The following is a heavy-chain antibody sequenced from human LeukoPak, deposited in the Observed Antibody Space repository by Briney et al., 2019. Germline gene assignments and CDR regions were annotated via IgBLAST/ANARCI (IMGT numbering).Heavy chain of an antibody. CDR1: GGSISSSDYY. CDR2: IYYTGST. J-gene: IGHJ5*02. Sequence: PSETLSLTCTVSGGSISSSDYYWSWIRQPPGRGLEWVGNIYYTGSTTYNPSLKSRVTFSVDIVNNHFSLDLSSVTAADTAVYYCAKENYCPIGVCWASDPWAREPWSPSPQ. D-gene: IGHD2-8*01. V-gene: IGHV4-39*07. CDR3: AKENYCPIGVCWASDP.